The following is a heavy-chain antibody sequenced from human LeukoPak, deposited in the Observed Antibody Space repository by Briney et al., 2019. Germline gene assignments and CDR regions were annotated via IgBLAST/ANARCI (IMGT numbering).Heavy chain of an antibody. CDR1: GFTFSSYA. CDR3: AKDLGNYYDSSGYYYVDYFDY. V-gene: IGHV3-23*01. D-gene: IGHD3-22*01. Sequence: GGSLRLSCAASGFTFSSYAMSWVRQAPGKGLEWVSAISGSGGSTYYADSVKGRFTISRDNSKNTLYLQMNSLGAEDTAVYYCAKDLGNYYDSSGYYYVDYFDYWGQGTLVTVSS. J-gene: IGHJ4*02. CDR2: ISGSGGST.